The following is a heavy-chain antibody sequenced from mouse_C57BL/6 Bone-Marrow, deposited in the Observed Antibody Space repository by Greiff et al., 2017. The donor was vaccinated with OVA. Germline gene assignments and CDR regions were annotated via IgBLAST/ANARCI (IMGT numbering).Heavy chain of an antibody. V-gene: IGHV3-6*01. J-gene: IGHJ4*01. D-gene: IGHD1-1*01. CDR3: ARGYGSSPHAMDY. CDR2: ISYDGSN. CDR1: GYSITSGYY. Sequence: EVKLVESGPGLVKPSQSLSLTCSVTGYSITSGYYWNWIRQFPGNKLEWMGYISYDGSNNYNPSLKNRISITRDTSKNQFFLKLNSVTTEDTATYYCARGYGSSPHAMDYWGQGTSVTVSS.